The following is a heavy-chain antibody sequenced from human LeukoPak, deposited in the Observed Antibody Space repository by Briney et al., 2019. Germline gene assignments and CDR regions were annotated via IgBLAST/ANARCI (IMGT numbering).Heavy chain of an antibody. CDR2: INHSGST. J-gene: IGHJ4*02. Sequence: TSETLSLTCAVYGGSFSGYYWSWIRQTPGKGLEWIGEINHSGSTNYNPSLKSRVTISVDTSKNQFSLKLSSVTAADTAVYYCARGGDFWSGYYRYWGQGTLVTVSS. D-gene: IGHD3-3*01. CDR3: ARGGDFWSGYYRY. V-gene: IGHV4-34*01. CDR1: GGSFSGYY.